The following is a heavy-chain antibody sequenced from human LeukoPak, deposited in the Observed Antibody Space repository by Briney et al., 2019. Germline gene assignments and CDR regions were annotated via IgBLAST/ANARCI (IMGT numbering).Heavy chain of an antibody. CDR2: ISGSGTST. Sequence: GGSLRLSCAASGFTFRSYDMNWVRQPPGKGLEWVSVISGSGTSTYYADSVKGRFTISRDNSKNTLYLQMNSLRAEDTAVYYCAKRSTENAFDIWGQRTMVTLSS. V-gene: IGHV3-23*01. J-gene: IGHJ3*02. CDR1: GFTFRSYD. CDR3: AKRSTENAFDI.